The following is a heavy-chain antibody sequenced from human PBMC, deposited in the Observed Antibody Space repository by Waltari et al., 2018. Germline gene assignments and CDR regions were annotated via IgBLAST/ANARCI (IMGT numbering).Heavy chain of an antibody. J-gene: IGHJ4*02. D-gene: IGHD7-27*01. CDR2: IIPILGIA. Sequence: QVQLVQSGAEVKMPGSSVQVSCKASGGTFRSITISWVRQAPGQGLEWMGRIIPILGIANYAKKFQGRVTITADKSTSTAYMELSSLRSEDTAVYYCARDGGNWGYWGQGTLVTVSS. CDR1: GGTFRSIT. V-gene: IGHV1-69*04. CDR3: ARDGGNWGY.